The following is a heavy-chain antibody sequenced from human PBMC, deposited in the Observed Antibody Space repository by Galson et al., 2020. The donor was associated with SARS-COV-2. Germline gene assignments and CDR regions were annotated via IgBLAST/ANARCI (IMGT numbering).Heavy chain of an antibody. CDR3: AGCVGGWMVLSYSCDHVDV. CDR2: IFSNDEK. Sequence: SGPTLVKPTETLTLTCTVSGFSLSTARMGVSWIRQPPGKALEWLAHIFSNDEKSYSTSLKSRLTITKDTSKSQVVLTMTNMDPVDTATYYCAGCVGGWMVLSYSCDHVDVWGHGSAV. D-gene: IGHD6-19*01. CDR1: GFSLSTARMG. V-gene: IGHV2-26*01. J-gene: IGHJ6*02.